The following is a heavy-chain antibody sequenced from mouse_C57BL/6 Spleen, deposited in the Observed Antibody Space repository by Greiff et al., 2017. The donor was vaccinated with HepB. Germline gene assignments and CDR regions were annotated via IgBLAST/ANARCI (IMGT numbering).Heavy chain of an antibody. V-gene: IGHV1-12*01. Sequence: QVQLQQSGAELVRPGASVKMSCKASGYTFTSYNMHWVKQTPRQGLEWIGAFYPGNGDTSYNQKFKGKATLTVDKSSITAYMQLSSLTSKDSAVYFCSRCPYWYFDVWGTGTTVTVSS. CDR1: GYTFTSYN. CDR3: SRCPYWYFDV. J-gene: IGHJ1*03. CDR2: FYPGNGDT.